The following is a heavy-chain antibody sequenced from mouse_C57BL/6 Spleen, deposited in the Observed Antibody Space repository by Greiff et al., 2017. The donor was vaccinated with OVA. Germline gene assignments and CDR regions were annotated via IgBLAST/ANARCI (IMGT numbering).Heavy chain of an antibody. CDR3: ARGIYYDYSYYFDY. CDR2: ISSGSSTI. J-gene: IGHJ2*01. D-gene: IGHD2-4*01. V-gene: IGHV5-17*01. Sequence: DVQLVESGGGLVKPGGSLKLSCAASGFTFSDYGMHWVRQAPEKGLEWVAYISSGSSTIYYADTVKGRFTISRDNAKNTLFLQMTSLRSEDTAMYYCARGIYYDYSYYFDYWGQGTTLTVSS. CDR1: GFTFSDYG.